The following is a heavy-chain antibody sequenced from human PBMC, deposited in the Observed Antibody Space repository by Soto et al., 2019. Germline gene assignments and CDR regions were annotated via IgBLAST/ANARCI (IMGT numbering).Heavy chain of an antibody. CDR2: TYYRSKWYN. J-gene: IGHJ6*02. V-gene: IGHV6-1*01. Sequence: SPTLSLTCAISGDRVSSNSAAWNWIRQSPSRGLEWLGRTYYRSKWYNDYAVSVKSRITINPDTSKNQFSLQLNSVTPEDTAVYYCARAVLTGTALNYYYYGMDVWGQGTTVTVSS. CDR3: ARAVLTGTALNYYYYGMDV. CDR1: GDRVSSNSAA. D-gene: IGHD1-20*01.